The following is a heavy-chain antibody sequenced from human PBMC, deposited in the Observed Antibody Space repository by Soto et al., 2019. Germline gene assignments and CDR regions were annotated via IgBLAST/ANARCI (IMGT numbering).Heavy chain of an antibody. J-gene: IGHJ4*02. V-gene: IGHV3-7*01. D-gene: IGHD2-2*02. CDR2: MNQDGSQI. CDR1: GFTFSNYW. Sequence: EVQVVESGGGLVQPGGSLRLSCAVSGFTFSNYWMTWVRQAPGKGLEWVAYMNQDGSQIYYVDSLRGRFTISRDNAKISLYLQRNSLRVDDTAVYYCARDRGPNTPDYWGQGTLVTVSS. CDR3: ARDRGPNTPDY.